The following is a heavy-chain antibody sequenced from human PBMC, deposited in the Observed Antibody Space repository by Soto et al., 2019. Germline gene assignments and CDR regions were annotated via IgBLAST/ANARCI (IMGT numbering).Heavy chain of an antibody. CDR2: ISYDGSNK. CDR1: GFTFSSYA. Sequence: QVQPVESGGGVVQPGRSLRLSCAASGFTFSSYAMHWVRQAPGKGLEWVAVISYDGSNKYYADSVKGRFTISRDNSKNTLYLQMNSLRAEDTAVYYCAREAQPTDFDYWGQGTLVTVSS. J-gene: IGHJ4*02. D-gene: IGHD5-18*01. CDR3: AREAQPTDFDY. V-gene: IGHV3-30-3*01.